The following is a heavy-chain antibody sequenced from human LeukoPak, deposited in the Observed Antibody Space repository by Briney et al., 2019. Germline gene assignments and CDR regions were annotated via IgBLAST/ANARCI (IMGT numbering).Heavy chain of an antibody. CDR2: ISSNGGST. J-gene: IGHJ4*02. Sequence: PGGSLRLSCGASGFTFSSYWMHWVRQAPGKGLEYVSAISSNGGSTYYANSVKGRFTISRDNSKNTLYLQMGSLRAEDMAVYYCAREDHYSSGYGGYYFDYWGQGTLVTVSS. V-gene: IGHV3-64*01. CDR3: AREDHYSSGYGGYYFDY. D-gene: IGHD3-22*01. CDR1: GFTFSSYW.